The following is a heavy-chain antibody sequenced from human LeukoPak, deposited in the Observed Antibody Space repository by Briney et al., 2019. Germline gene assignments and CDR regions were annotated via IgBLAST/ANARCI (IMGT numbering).Heavy chain of an antibody. D-gene: IGHD6-6*01. CDR3: ARADSSSYYFDY. CDR1: GGSISSGGYS. J-gene: IGHJ4*02. V-gene: IGHV4-30-2*01. CDR2: IYHSGST. Sequence: SQTLSLTCAVSGGSISSGGYSWSWLRQPPGKGLEWIGYIYHSGSTYYNPSLKSRVTISVDRSKNQFSLKLSSVTAADTAVYYGARADSSSYYFDYWGQGTLVTVSS.